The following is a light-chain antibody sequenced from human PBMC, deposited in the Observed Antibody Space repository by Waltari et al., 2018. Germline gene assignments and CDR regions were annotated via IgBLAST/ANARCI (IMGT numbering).Light chain of an antibody. CDR2: SNN. J-gene: IGLJ3*02. CDR3: AAWDDSLNGPV. CDR1: SSNIGSNT. Sequence: QSVLTQSPSASGTPWQRVTISCSGSSSNIGSNTVNWYQQLPGTAPKLLIYSNNQRPSGVPDRFSGSKSGTSASLAISGLQSEDEADYYCAAWDDSLNGPVFGGGTKLTVL. V-gene: IGLV1-44*01.